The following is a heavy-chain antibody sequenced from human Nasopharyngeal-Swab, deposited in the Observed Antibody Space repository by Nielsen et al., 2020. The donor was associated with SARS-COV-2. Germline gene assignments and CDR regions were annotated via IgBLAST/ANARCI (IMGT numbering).Heavy chain of an antibody. V-gene: IGHV1-8*01. J-gene: IGHJ6*03. Sequence: ASVKDSCKASGYIFTSYDINWVRQAAGQGLEWMGWMNRNSGNTGYAQKFQGRVTMTRNTSISTAYMELSSLRSEDTAVDYCARAERGRIVVVITSFYYYYMDVWGKGTPVTVSS. CDR3: ARAERGRIVVVITSFYYYYMDV. D-gene: IGHD3-22*01. CDR2: MNRNSGNT. CDR1: GYIFTSYD.